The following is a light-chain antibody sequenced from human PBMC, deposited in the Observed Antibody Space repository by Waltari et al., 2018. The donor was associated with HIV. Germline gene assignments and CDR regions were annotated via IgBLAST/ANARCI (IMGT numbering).Light chain of an antibody. CDR2: WAS. V-gene: IGKV4-1*01. J-gene: IGKJ2*01. CDR3: QQYYDNPYT. CDR1: QSVLYSSNNKNY. Sequence: DFVMTQSPDSLTVSLGERATINCKSSQSVLYSSNNKNYLAWYQQKPGQPPKLLIYWASTRESGVPDRFSGSGSGTDFTLTINSLQAEDVAVYYCQQYYDNPYTFGQGTKLE.